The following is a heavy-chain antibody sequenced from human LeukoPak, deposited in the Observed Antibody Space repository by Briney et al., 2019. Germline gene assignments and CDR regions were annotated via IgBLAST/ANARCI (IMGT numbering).Heavy chain of an antibody. Sequence: SETLSLTCTVSGGSISGYYWSWIRQPPGKGLEWIGYIYYSGSTNYNPSLKSRVTISVDTSKNQFSLKLSSVTAADTAVYYCARGGEHWFDPWGQGTLVTVSS. CDR1: GGSISGYY. CDR3: ARGGEHWFDP. D-gene: IGHD2-21*01. CDR2: IYYSGST. V-gene: IGHV4-59*01. J-gene: IGHJ5*02.